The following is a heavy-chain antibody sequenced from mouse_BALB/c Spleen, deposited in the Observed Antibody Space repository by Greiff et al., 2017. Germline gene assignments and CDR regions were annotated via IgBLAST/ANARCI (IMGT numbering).Heavy chain of an antibody. CDR3: SREDYYDYGGFAY. V-gene: IGHV5-9-4*01. CDR2: ISSGGSYT. Sequence: DVHLVESGGGLVKPGGSLKLSCAASGFTFSSYAMSWVRQSPEKRLEWVAEISSGGSYTYYPDTVTGRFTISRDNAKNTLYLEMSSLWSEDTAMYYCSREDYYDYGGFAYWGQGTLVTVSA. J-gene: IGHJ3*01. D-gene: IGHD2-4*01. CDR1: GFTFSSYA.